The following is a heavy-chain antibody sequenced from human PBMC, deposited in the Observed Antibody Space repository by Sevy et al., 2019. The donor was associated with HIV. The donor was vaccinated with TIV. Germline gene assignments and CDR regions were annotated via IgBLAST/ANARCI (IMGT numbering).Heavy chain of an antibody. CDR1: GFTFSYAW. Sequence: GGSLRLSCAASGFTFSYAWMTWVRQAPGKGLEWVGRIKSKTDGGTIDYAAPVKGRFTISRDDSKNTLYLQMNSLKSEDTAVYYCSTDPIIVLLVTDGMDVWGQGTTVTVS. CDR2: IKSKTDGGTI. V-gene: IGHV3-15*01. D-gene: IGHD2-8*02. CDR3: STDPIIVLLVTDGMDV. J-gene: IGHJ6*02.